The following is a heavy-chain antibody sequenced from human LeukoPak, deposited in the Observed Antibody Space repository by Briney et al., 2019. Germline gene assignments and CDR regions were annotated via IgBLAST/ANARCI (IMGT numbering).Heavy chain of an antibody. CDR3: ARDSGSSSAVDY. Sequence: PGGSLRVSCTSSGFSFSSYAMYWVRQAPGKGLEYVSAISSNGGSTYYANSVKGRFTISRDNSKNTLYLQMGSLRVEDVAVYYCARDSGSSSAVDYWGQGALVTVSS. D-gene: IGHD3-10*01. CDR1: GFSFSSYA. J-gene: IGHJ4*02. V-gene: IGHV3-64*01. CDR2: ISSNGGST.